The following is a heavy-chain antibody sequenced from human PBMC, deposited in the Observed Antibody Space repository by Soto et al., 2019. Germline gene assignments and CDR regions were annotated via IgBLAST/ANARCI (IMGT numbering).Heavy chain of an antibody. Sequence: SETLSLTCTVSGGSISSYYWSWIRQPPGKGLEWIGYIYYSGSTNYNPSLKSRVTISVDTSKNQFSLKLSSVTAADTAVYYCAREWGGYFDYWGQGTLVTVSS. D-gene: IGHD3-16*01. CDR1: GGSISSYY. CDR2: IYYSGST. V-gene: IGHV4-59*01. J-gene: IGHJ4*02. CDR3: AREWGGYFDY.